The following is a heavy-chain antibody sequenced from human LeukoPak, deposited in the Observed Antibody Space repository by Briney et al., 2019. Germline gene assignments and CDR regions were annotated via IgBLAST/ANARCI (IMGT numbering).Heavy chain of an antibody. CDR1: GFTFSNAW. CDR3: TTDLYDILTGTIEPGY. D-gene: IGHD3-9*01. V-gene: IGHV3-15*01. CDR2: IKSKTDGGTT. J-gene: IGHJ4*02. Sequence: GGSLRLSCAASGFTFSNAWMSWVRQAPGKGLEWVGRIKSKTDGGTTDCAAPVKGRFTISRDDSKNTLYLQMNSLKTEDTAVYYCTTDLYDILTGTIEPGYWGQGTLVTVPS.